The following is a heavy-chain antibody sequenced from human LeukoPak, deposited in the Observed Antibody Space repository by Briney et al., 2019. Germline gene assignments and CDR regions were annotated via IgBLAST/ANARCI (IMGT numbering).Heavy chain of an antibody. CDR2: IHNSGSP. D-gene: IGHD6-19*01. CDR3: ARDLGNVGWLIDY. J-gene: IGHJ4*02. V-gene: IGHV4-4*07. Sequence: SETLSLTCSVSGASITTYCWSWIRQSAGKGLGWIGRIHNSGSPHYNPSLTGRVTMSLDTSKNQFSLKLTSVTAADTAVYYCARDLGNVGWLIDYWGQGTRVTVSS. CDR1: GASITTYC.